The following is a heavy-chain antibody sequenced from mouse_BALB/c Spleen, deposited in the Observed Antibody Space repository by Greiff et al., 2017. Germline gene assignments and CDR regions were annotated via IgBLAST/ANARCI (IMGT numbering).Heavy chain of an antibody. J-gene: IGHJ2*01. CDR3: ARGVNWDFDY. CDR2: INPSTGYT. D-gene: IGHD4-1*01. Sequence: VKLMESGAELAKPGASVKMSCKASGYTFTSYWMHWVKQRPGQGLEWIGYINPSTGYTEYNQKFKDKATLTADKSSSTAYMQLSSLTSEDSAVYYCARGVNWDFDYWGQGTTLTVSS. V-gene: IGHV1-7*01. CDR1: GYTFTSYW.